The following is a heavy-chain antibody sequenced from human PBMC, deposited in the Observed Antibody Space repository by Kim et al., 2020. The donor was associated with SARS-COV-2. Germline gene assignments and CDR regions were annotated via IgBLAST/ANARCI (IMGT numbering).Heavy chain of an antibody. J-gene: IGHJ6*02. CDR3: ARGAPLPSMVPYYYYGRDV. V-gene: IGHV3-7*01. Sequence: GGSLRLSCAASGFTFSSYWMSWVRQAPGKGLEWVANIKQDGSEKYYLDSVKGRFTISRDNAKNSLYLQMNSLRAEDTAVYYCARGAPLPSMVPYYYYGRDVWGQGTTVTVTS. CDR2: IKQDGSEK. D-gene: IGHD3-10*01. CDR1: GFTFSSYW.